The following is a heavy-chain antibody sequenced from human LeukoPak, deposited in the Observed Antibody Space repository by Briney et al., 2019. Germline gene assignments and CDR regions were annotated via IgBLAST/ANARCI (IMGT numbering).Heavy chain of an antibody. J-gene: IGHJ4*02. CDR2: IYYSGST. Sequence: KSSETLSLTCTVSGGSISSYYGRWIRQPPGKGLEWIGYIYYSGSTNYNPSLKSRVTISVDTSKNQFSLKLSSVTAADTAVYYCASFGSGGFAEYYFDYWGQGTLVTVSS. V-gene: IGHV4-59*01. D-gene: IGHD3-10*01. CDR3: ASFGSGGFAEYYFDY. CDR1: GGSISSYY.